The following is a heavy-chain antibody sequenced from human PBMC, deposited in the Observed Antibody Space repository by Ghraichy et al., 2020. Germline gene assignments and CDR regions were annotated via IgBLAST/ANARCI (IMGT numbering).Heavy chain of an antibody. Sequence: GESLNISCKGSGYSFTSYWIGWVRQMPGKGLEWMGIIYPGDSDTRYSPSFQGQVTISADKSISTAYLQWSSLKASDTAMYYCARLIMITFGGVIVNYYFDYWGQGTLVTVSS. V-gene: IGHV5-51*01. CDR3: ARLIMITFGGVIVNYYFDY. CDR1: GYSFTSYW. CDR2: IYPGDSDT. J-gene: IGHJ4*02. D-gene: IGHD3-16*02.